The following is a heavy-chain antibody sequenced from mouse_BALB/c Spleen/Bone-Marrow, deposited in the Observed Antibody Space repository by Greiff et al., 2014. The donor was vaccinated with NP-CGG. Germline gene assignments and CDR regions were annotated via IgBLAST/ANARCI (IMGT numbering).Heavy chain of an antibody. CDR2: IWAGGST. Sequence: VQLQQSGPGLVAPSQSLSITCTVFGFSLTSYGVHWVRQPPGKGLEWLGVIWAGGSTNYNSALMSRLSISKDNSKSQVFLKMNSLQTDDTAMYYCARSTMITEGFAYWGQGTLVTVSA. D-gene: IGHD2-4*01. J-gene: IGHJ3*01. V-gene: IGHV2-9*02. CDR3: ARSTMITEGFAY. CDR1: GFSLTSYG.